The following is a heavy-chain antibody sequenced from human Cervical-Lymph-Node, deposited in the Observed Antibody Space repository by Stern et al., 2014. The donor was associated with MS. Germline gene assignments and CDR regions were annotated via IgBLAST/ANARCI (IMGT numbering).Heavy chain of an antibody. CDR2: FKPSGDKT. J-gene: IGHJ4*02. CDR1: GYSFTTYY. D-gene: IGHD1-1*01. V-gene: IGHV1-46*01. Sequence: VQLVESGAEIRKPGASVKISCEASGYSFTTYYMHWVRQAPGQGLEWVALFKPSGDKTTYAQRFQGRVTVTGDTSTSTVYMELTGLRSEDTAVYYCARVLSLATSDSWGQGTLVIVSS. CDR3: ARVLSLATSDS.